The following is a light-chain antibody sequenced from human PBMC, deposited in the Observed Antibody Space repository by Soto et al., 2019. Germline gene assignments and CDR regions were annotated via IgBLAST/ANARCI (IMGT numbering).Light chain of an antibody. CDR3: QQYNNWPPM. V-gene: IGKV3-15*01. J-gene: IGKJ1*01. Sequence: EIMMTQFPATLSVSPGERATLSCRASQSVSSNLAWYQQKPDQAPRLLIYGASSRATGIPARFSGSGSGTEFTLTISSLQSEDFAVYYCQQYNNWPPMFGQGTKVDIK. CDR1: QSVSSN. CDR2: GAS.